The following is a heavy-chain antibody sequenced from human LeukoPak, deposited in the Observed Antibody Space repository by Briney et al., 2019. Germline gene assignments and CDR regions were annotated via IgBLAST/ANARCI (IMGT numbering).Heavy chain of an antibody. CDR1: GGSISSXXXX. V-gene: IGHV4-39*01. CDR3: AAGGGYPQGFYYFDY. Sequence: SETLSLTCTVSGGSISSXXXXXXXXRQPPGKXLXXXGSIYYSGSTYYNPSLKSRVTISVDTSKKQFSLKLSSVTAADTAVYYCAAGGGYPQGFYYFDYWGQGTLVTVSS. CDR2: IYYSGST. D-gene: IGHD5-12*01. J-gene: IGHJ4*02.